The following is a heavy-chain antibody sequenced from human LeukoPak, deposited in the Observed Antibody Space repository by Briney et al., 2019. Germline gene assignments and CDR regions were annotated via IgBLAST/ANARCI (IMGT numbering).Heavy chain of an antibody. V-gene: IGHV3-48*03. CDR2: ISSSGSTI. J-gene: IGHJ6*04. Sequence: GGSLRLSCAASGCTFSSYEMNWVRQAPGKGLEGVSYISSSGSTIYYADSVKGRFTISRDNAKNSLYLQMNSLRAEDTAVYYCAGLGITMIGGVWGKGTTVTISS. CDR3: AGLGITMIGGV. CDR1: GCTFSSYE. D-gene: IGHD3-10*02.